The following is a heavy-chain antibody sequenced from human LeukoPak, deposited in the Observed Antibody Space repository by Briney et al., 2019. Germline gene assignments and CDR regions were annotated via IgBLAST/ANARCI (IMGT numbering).Heavy chain of an antibody. CDR1: GFTFNSYA. J-gene: IGHJ4*02. Sequence: GGSLRLSCAASGFTFNSYAMYWVRQAPGKGLEWVSGISWNSGSIGYADSVKGRFTISRDNAKNSLYLQMNSLRAEDTALYYCAKERYDSSGSFDYWGQGTLVTVSS. D-gene: IGHD3-22*01. CDR2: ISWNSGSI. V-gene: IGHV3-9*01. CDR3: AKERYDSSGSFDY.